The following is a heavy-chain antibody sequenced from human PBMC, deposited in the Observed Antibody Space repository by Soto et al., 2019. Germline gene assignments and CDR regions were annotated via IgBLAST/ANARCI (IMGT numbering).Heavy chain of an antibody. CDR2: ISGSGGST. CDR1: GFTFRSYA. J-gene: IGHJ5*02. Sequence: VGSLSLPCAASGFTFRSYAMSRGRQAPGKGLEWVSAISGSGGSTYYADSVKGRFTISRDNSKNTLYLQMNSLRAEDTAVYYCAKSHSAGSGSRRNWFDLWVKGTLVTGS. D-gene: IGHD3-10*01. CDR3: AKSHSAGSGSRRNWFDL. V-gene: IGHV3-23*01.